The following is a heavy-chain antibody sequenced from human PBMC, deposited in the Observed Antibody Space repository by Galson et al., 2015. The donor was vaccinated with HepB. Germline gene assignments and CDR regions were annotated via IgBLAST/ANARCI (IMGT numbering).Heavy chain of an antibody. Sequence: SLRLSCAASGFTFSSYWMSWVRQAPGKGLEWVANIKQDGSEKYYVDSVRGRSSISRDNAKNSLYLQMNSLRAEDTAVFYCSRDGFLGSSGDYYYGMDVWGQGTTVTVSS. J-gene: IGHJ6*02. CDR3: SRDGFLGSSGDYYYGMDV. CDR2: IKQDGSEK. CDR1: GFTFSSYW. D-gene: IGHD6-19*01. V-gene: IGHV3-7*01.